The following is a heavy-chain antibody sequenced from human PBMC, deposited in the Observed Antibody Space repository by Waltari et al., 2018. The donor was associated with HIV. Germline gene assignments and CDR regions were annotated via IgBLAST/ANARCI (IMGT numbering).Heavy chain of an antibody. Sequence: QVQLVESGGGVVPPGRSLRFSCAALGLPFRSYGLPGVRQAPGKGLEWVDVIWYDGSNKYYADSVKGRFTISRDNSKNTLYLQMNSLRAEDTAVYYCASSTNSWPFDYWGQGTLVTVSS. D-gene: IGHD6-13*01. J-gene: IGHJ4*02. CDR3: ASSTNSWPFDY. CDR1: GLPFRSYG. V-gene: IGHV3-33*01. CDR2: IWYDGSNK.